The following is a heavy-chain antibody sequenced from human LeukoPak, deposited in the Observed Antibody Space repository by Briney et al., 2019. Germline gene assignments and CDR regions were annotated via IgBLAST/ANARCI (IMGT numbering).Heavy chain of an antibody. V-gene: IGHV4-39*01. CDR2: IYYSGST. D-gene: IGHD2-2*01. CDR3: ARHGDLEGYCTSTSCYEYRFDP. Sequence: PSETLSLTCTVSGGSISSSSYYWGWIRQPPGKGLEWIGSIYYSGSTYYNPSLKSRVTISVDTSKNQFSLKLSSVTAADTAVYYCARHGDLEGYCTSTSCYEYRFDPWGQGTLVTVSS. CDR1: GGSISSSSYY. J-gene: IGHJ5*02.